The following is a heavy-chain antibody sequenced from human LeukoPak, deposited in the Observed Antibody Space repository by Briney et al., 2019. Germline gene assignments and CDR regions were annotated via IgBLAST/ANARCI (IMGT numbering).Heavy chain of an antibody. Sequence: PGRSLRLSCAASGFTFDDYAMHWVRQAPGKGLEWVSGISWNSGSIGYADSVKGRFTISRDNAKNSLYLQMNSLRAEDTALYYCAKDTTPTVQLEPRGAFDIWGQGTMVTVSS. CDR3: AKDTTPTVQLEPRGAFDI. V-gene: IGHV3-9*01. CDR1: GFTFDDYA. CDR2: ISWNSGSI. J-gene: IGHJ3*02. D-gene: IGHD1-1*01.